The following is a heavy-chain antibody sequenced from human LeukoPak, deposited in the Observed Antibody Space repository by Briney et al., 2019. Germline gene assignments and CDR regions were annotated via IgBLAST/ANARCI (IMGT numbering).Heavy chain of an antibody. Sequence: PGGSLRLSCAASGFTFSSYGMHWVRQAPGKGLEWVAFIRYDGSNKYYADSVKGRFTISRDNSKNTLYLQMNSLRAEDTAVYYCAKFPLEPIVVVPEPYFDYWGQGTLVTVSS. CDR3: AKFPLEPIVVVPEPYFDY. CDR1: GFTFSSYG. J-gene: IGHJ4*02. D-gene: IGHD2-2*01. V-gene: IGHV3-30*02. CDR2: IRYDGSNK.